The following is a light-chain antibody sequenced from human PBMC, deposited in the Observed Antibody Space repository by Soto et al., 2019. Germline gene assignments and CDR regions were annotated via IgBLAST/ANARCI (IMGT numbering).Light chain of an antibody. CDR3: SSYAGSNQVLV. V-gene: IGLV2-8*01. CDR1: SSDVGGYNY. CDR2: EVS. J-gene: IGLJ1*01. Sequence: QSVLTQPPSASGSPGQSVTISCTGTSSDVGGYNYVSWYQQHPGKAPKLMIYEVSKRPSGVPDRFSGSKSGNTASLTVSGLQAEDEADYYCSSYAGSNQVLVFGTGTKLTVL.